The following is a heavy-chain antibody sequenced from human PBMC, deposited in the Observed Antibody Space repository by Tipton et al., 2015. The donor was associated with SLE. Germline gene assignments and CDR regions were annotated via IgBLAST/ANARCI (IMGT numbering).Heavy chain of an antibody. CDR2: INHSGST. V-gene: IGHV4-34*01. CDR3: ASEILRDYGSAWGPDY. D-gene: IGHD6-19*01. J-gene: IGHJ4*02. CDR1: GGSFSGYY. Sequence: TLSLTCAVYGGSFSGYYWNWIRQSPGKGLEWIGEINHSGSTNYNPSLKSRVTISVDTSRNQFSLILTSVTAADTAVYYCASEILRDYGSAWGPDYWGQGTLVTVSS.